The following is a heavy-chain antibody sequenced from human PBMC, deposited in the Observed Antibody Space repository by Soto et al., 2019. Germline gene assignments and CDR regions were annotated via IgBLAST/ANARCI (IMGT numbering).Heavy chain of an antibody. Sequence: GGSLRLSCAASGFTFSSYGMHWVRQAPGKGLEWVAVIWYDGSNKYYADSVKGRFTIPRDNAKNSLYLQMNSLRAEDTAVYYCAKDYGRLDYWGQGTLVTVSS. D-gene: IGHD4-17*01. J-gene: IGHJ4*02. CDR3: AKDYGRLDY. V-gene: IGHV3-33*03. CDR2: IWYDGSNK. CDR1: GFTFSSYG.